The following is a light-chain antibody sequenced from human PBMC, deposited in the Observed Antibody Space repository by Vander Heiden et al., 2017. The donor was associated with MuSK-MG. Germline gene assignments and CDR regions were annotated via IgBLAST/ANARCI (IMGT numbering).Light chain of an antibody. Sequence: DIQMTQSPSSLSASVGDRVTITCRASQSISNYLHWYQQKPGRAPKLLIYAASTLETGVPSRFSGGESGTDFTLTISNLQPEDFATYYFQQSFSTPTFGGGTKVDIK. CDR3: QQSFSTPT. CDR2: AAS. J-gene: IGKJ4*01. CDR1: QSISNY. V-gene: IGKV1-39*01.